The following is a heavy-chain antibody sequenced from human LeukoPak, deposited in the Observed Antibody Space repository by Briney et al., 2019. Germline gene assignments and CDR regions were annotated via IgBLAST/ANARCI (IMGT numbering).Heavy chain of an antibody. CDR1: GGSISSSYYY. CDR2: IYSSGST. J-gene: IGHJ4*02. D-gene: IGHD2-15*01. Sequence: SETLSLTCTVSGGSISSSYYYWGWIRQPPGKGLEWIGSIYSSGSTYYNPSLKSRVTISVDTSKNQFSLKLNSVTAADTAVYYCARRRGGSSDVDYWGQGTLATVSS. CDR3: ARRRGGSSDVDY. V-gene: IGHV4-39*01.